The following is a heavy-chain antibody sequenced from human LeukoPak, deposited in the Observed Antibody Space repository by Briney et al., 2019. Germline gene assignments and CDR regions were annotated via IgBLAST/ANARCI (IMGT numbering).Heavy chain of an antibody. J-gene: IGHJ4*02. V-gene: IGHV3-30-3*01. Sequence: GGSLRLSCAASGFTFSSYAMHWVRQAPGKGLEWVAVISYDGSNKYYADSVKGRFTISRDNSKNTLYLQMNSLRAEDTAVYYCARRYYDSSGYYPIDYWGQGTLVTVSS. D-gene: IGHD3-22*01. CDR1: GFTFSSYA. CDR3: ARRYYDSSGYYPIDY. CDR2: ISYDGSNK.